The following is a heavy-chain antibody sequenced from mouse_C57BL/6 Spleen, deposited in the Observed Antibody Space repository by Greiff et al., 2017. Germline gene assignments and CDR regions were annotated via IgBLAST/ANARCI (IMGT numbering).Heavy chain of an antibody. J-gene: IGHJ2*01. D-gene: IGHD2-12*01. V-gene: IGHV5-17*01. CDR2: ISSGSSTI. CDR1: GFTFSDYG. CDR3: ARQRQTPFDY. Sequence: EVMLVESGGGLVKPGGSLKLSCAASGFTFSDYGMHWVRQAPEKGLEWVAYISSGSSTIYYADTVKGRFTISRDNAKNTLFLQMTSLRSEDTAMYYCARQRQTPFDYWGQGTTLTVSS.